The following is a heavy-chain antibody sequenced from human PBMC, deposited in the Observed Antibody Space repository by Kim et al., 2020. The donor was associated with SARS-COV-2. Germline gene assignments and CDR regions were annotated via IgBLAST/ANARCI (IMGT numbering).Heavy chain of an antibody. J-gene: IGHJ4*02. V-gene: IGHV3-23*01. Sequence: GGSLRLSCAASGFTFSSYAMSWVRQAPGKGLEWVSAISGSGGSTYYADSVKGRFPISRDNSKNTLYLQMNSLRAEDTAVXYCAKDCCSYCGGDCYSRSFDYWXXGTXVTVSS. CDR1: GFTFSSYA. CDR2: ISGSGGST. D-gene: IGHD2-21*01. CDR3: AKDCCSYCGGDCYSRSFDY.